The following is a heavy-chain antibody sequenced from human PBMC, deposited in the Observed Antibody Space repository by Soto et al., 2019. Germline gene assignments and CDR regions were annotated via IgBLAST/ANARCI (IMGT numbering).Heavy chain of an antibody. CDR2: MNPNSGNT. V-gene: IGHV1-8*01. J-gene: IGHJ3*02. D-gene: IGHD6-19*01. CDR3: AREGQWLGAFDI. Sequence: GASVKVSCKASGYTFTSYDINWVRQATGQGLEWMGWMNPNSGNTGYAQKLQGRVTMTTDTSTSTAYMELRSLRSDDTAVYYCAREGQWLGAFDIWGQGTMVTVS. CDR1: GYTFTSYD.